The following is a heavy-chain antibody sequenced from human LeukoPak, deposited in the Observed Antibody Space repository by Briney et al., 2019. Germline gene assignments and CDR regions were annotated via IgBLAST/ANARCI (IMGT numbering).Heavy chain of an antibody. CDR2: ISSSSSTI. D-gene: IGHD7-27*01. CDR1: GFTFSSYS. V-gene: IGHV3-48*01. CDR3: ARRRGLGAFDI. J-gene: IGHJ3*02. Sequence: GSLGLSCAASGFTFSSYSMNWVRQAPGKGLEWVSYISSSSSTIYYADSVKGRFTISRDNAKNSLYLQMNSLRAEDTAVYYCARRRGLGAFDIWGQGTMVTVSS.